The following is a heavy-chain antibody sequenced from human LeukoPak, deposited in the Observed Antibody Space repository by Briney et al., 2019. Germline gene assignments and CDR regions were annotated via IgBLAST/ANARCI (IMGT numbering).Heavy chain of an antibody. CDR1: GAPISSSSYY. CDR2: IYYSGST. Sequence: SETLSLTCTVSGAPISSSSYYWGWIRQPPGKGLEWIGSIYYSGSTYYSPSLKSRVTISVDTSKNQFSLKLSSVTAADTAVYYCARDERTVAAIDYWGQGTLVTVSS. V-gene: IGHV4-39*07. CDR3: ARDERTVAAIDY. D-gene: IGHD2-15*01. J-gene: IGHJ4*02.